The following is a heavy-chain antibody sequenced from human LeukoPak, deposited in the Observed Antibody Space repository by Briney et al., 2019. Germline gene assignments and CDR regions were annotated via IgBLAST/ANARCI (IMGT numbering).Heavy chain of an antibody. CDR3: ARDWWAGT. D-gene: IGHD2-15*01. V-gene: IGHV1-18*01. Sequence: ASVKVSCKASGYTFTSYGITWVRQAPGQGLEWMGWISTNNGNTNYAQKLQGRVTMTRDTSTSTAYMELRSLTSDDTAVYYCARDWWAGTWGQGTRVTVSS. J-gene: IGHJ5*02. CDR1: GYTFTSYG. CDR2: ISTNNGNT.